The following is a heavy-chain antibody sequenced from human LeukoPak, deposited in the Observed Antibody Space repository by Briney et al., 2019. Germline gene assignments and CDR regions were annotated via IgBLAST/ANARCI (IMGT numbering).Heavy chain of an antibody. CDR3: AREGPTYYYGSGSSPDAFDI. Sequence: SETLSLTCTVSGGSISSYYWSRIRQPPGKGLEWIGYIYYSGSTNYNPSLKSRVTISVDTSKNQFSLKLSSVTAADTAVYYCAREGPTYYYGSGSSPDAFDIWGQGTMVTVSS. CDR2: IYYSGST. CDR1: GGSISSYY. D-gene: IGHD3-10*01. V-gene: IGHV4-59*01. J-gene: IGHJ3*02.